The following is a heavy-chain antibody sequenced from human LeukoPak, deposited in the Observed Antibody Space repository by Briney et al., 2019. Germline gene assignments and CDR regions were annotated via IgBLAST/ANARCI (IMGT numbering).Heavy chain of an antibody. CDR2: ISAYNGNT. CDR3: ARDKYYYDSSGYPWDFYYYYYSMDD. J-gene: IGHJ6*03. D-gene: IGHD3-22*01. Sequence: ASVKVSCKASGYTFTSYGISWVRQAPGQGLEWMRWISAYNGNTNYAQKLQGRVTMTTDTSTSTAYMELRSLRSDDTAVYYCARDKYYYDSSGYPWDFYYYYYSMDDWGKGTTVTVSS. CDR1: GYTFTSYG. V-gene: IGHV1-18*01.